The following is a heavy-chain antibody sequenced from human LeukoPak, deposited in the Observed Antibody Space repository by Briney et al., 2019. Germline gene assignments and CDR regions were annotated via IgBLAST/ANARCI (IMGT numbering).Heavy chain of an antibody. V-gene: IGHV1-2*02. D-gene: IGHD6-19*01. CDR1: EYTFTGYY. Sequence: ASVKVSCKASEYTFTGYYMHWVRQAPGQGLEWMGWINPNSGGTNYAQKFQGRVTMTRDTSISTAYMELSRLRSDDTAVYYCASHSSGHGSAFDIWGQGTMVTVSS. J-gene: IGHJ3*02. CDR2: INPNSGGT. CDR3: ASHSSGHGSAFDI.